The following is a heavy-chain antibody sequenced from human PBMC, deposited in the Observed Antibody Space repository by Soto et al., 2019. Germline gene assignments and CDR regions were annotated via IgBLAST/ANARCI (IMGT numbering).Heavy chain of an antibody. V-gene: IGHV3-33*01. D-gene: IGHD2-21*02. CDR1: GFTFSSYG. CDR3: ARGGLTDYFDY. J-gene: IGHJ4*02. Sequence: GGSLRLPCAASGFTFSSYGMHWVRQAPGKGLEWVAVIWYDGSNKYYADSVKGRFTISRDNSKNTLYLQMNSLRAEDTAVYYCARGGLTDYFDYWGQGTLVNVSS. CDR2: IWYDGSNK.